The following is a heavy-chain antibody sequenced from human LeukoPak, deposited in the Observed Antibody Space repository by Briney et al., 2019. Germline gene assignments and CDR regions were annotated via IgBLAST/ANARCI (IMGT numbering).Heavy chain of an antibody. V-gene: IGHV1-2*02. CDR1: GYTFTGYY. J-gene: IGHJ6*03. Sequence: ASVKVSCKASGYTFTGYYMHRVRQAPGQGLEWMGWINPNSGGTNYAQKFQGRVTMTRDTSISTAYMELSRLTSDDTAVYYCARDSLSGYYYYYMDVWGKGTTVTVSS. CDR2: INPNSGGT. CDR3: ARDSLSGYYYYYMDV.